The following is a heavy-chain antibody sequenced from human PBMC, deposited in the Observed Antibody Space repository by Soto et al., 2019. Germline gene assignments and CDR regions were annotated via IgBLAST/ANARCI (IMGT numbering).Heavy chain of an antibody. Sequence: SETLSLTCTVSGGSISSSSYYWGWIRQPPGKGLEWIGSIYYSGSTYYNPSLKSRVTISVDTSKNQFSLKLSSVTAADTAVYYCARLDYDYVWGSYRYTGFGAFDIWGQGTMVTVSS. CDR2: IYYSGST. J-gene: IGHJ3*02. D-gene: IGHD3-16*02. CDR3: ARLDYDYVWGSYRYTGFGAFDI. V-gene: IGHV4-39*01. CDR1: GGSISSSSYY.